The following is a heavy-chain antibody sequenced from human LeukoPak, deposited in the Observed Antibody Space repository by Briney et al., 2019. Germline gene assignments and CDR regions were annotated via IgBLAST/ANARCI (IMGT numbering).Heavy chain of an antibody. D-gene: IGHD5-12*01. V-gene: IGHV1-69*04. CDR2: IIPILGIA. Sequence: SVKVSCKASGGTFSSYAISWVRQAPGQGLEWMGRIIPILGIANYAQKSQGRVTTAYMELSSLRSEDTAVYYCARAHQQSGYGARYWGQGTLVTVSS. J-gene: IGHJ4*02. CDR1: GGTFSSYA. CDR3: ARAHQQSGYGARY.